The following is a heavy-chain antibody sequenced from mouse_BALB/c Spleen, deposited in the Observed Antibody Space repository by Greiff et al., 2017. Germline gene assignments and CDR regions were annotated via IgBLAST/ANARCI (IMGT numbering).Heavy chain of an antibody. V-gene: IGHV2-9*02. Sequence: VHLVESGPGLVAPSQSLSITCTVSGFSLTSYGVHWVRQPPGKGLEWLGVIWAGGSTNYNSALMSRLSISKDNSKSQVFLKMNSLQTDDTAMYYCARVPYYGGMDYWGQGTSVTVSS. D-gene: IGHD2-10*01. CDR3: ARVPYYGGMDY. CDR1: GFSLTSYG. J-gene: IGHJ4*01. CDR2: IWAGGST.